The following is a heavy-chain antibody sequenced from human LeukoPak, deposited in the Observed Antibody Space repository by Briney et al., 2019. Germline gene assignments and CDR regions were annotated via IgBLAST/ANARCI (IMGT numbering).Heavy chain of an antibody. V-gene: IGHV1-18*01. J-gene: IGHJ6*02. CDR3: ARDPHLDYEGMDV. CDR1: GYTFTSYG. Sequence: ASVTVSFKASGYTFTSYGISWVRQAPGQGLEWMGWISAYNGNTNYAQKLQGRVTMTTEISTSTDYMELRSLRSDDTAVYYCARDPHLDYEGMDVWGQGTTVTVSS. CDR2: ISAYNGNT.